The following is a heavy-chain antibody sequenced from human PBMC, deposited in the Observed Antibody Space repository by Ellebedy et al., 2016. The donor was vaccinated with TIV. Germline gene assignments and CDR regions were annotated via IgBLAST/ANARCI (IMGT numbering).Heavy chain of an antibody. CDR1: GFTFSSYT. Sequence: GGSLRLXCAASGFTFSSYTMSWVRQAPGKGLEWVSAIGASGGDTYYADSVKGRFTISRDNSKNTLFLQISSLRAEDTAVYYCAKDRRGGGLDYWGQGTLVTVSS. V-gene: IGHV3-23*01. D-gene: IGHD3-16*01. CDR3: AKDRRGGGLDY. J-gene: IGHJ4*02. CDR2: IGASGGDT.